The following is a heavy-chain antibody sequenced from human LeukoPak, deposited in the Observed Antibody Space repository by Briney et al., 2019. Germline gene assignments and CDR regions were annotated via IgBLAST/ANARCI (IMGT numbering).Heavy chain of an antibody. CDR1: GYSLTNYY. J-gene: IGHJ4*02. CDR3: ARGAPTTRIGAGRFDY. Sequence: GAAVKVSCKAFGYSLTNYYVHWVRPAPGQGLEWMGDINPSGVSTSYAQKFQGSITVTRDTYTNTDYMDLSSLRSEDTATYYCARGAPTTRIGAGRFDYWGQGSLLTVAS. V-gene: IGHV1-46*01. CDR2: INPSGVST. D-gene: IGHD5-12*01.